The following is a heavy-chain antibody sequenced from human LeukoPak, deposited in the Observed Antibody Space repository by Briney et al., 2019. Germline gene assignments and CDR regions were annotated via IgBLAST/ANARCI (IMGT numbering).Heavy chain of an antibody. V-gene: IGHV3-30-3*01. Sequence: GGSLRLSCAASGFTFSSYAMHWVRQAPGKGLEWVAVISYDGSNKYYADSVKGRFTISRDNSKNTLYLQMNSLRAEDTAVYYCARDRQTVEWELLFDYWGQGTLVTVSS. J-gene: IGHJ4*02. CDR1: GFTFSSYA. CDR3: ARDRQTVEWELLFDY. CDR2: ISYDGSNK. D-gene: IGHD1-26*01.